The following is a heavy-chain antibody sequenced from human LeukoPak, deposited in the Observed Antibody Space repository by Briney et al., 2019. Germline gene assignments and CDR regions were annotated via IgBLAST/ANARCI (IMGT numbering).Heavy chain of an antibody. Sequence: SETLSLTCAVYGGSFSGYYWSWIRQPPGKGLEWIGEINHSGSTNYNPSLKSRVTISVDTSKNQFSLKLSSVTAADTAVYYCARERAEAYSGYDHNWFDPWGQGTLVTVSS. J-gene: IGHJ5*02. D-gene: IGHD5-12*01. CDR2: INHSGST. CDR3: ARERAEAYSGYDHNWFDP. CDR1: GGSFSGYY. V-gene: IGHV4-34*01.